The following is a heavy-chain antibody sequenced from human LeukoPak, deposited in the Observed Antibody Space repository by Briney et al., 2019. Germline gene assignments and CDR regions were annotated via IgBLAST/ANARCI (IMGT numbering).Heavy chain of an antibody. CDR1: GGSISSSSYY. CDR2: IYYSGST. D-gene: IGHD3-22*01. CDR3: ARHPPYYDSSGYYHPGDRGD. V-gene: IGHV4-39*01. J-gene: IGHJ4*02. Sequence: SETLSLTCTVSGGSISSSSYYWGWIRQPPGKGLEWIGSIYYSGSTYYNPSLKSRVTISVDTSKNQFSLKLSSVTAADTAVYYCARHPPYYDSSGYYHPGDRGDWGQGTLVTVSS.